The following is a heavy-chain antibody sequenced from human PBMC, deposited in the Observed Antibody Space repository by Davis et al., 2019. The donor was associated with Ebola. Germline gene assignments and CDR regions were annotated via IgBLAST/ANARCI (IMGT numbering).Heavy chain of an antibody. D-gene: IGHD4-17*01. CDR2: IYWADDK. CDR3: AHKAYGSLSNWFGP. V-gene: IGHV2-5*02. J-gene: IGHJ5*02. CDR1: GFSLTTTGLG. Sequence: SGPTLVTPTQTLTLTCSFSGFSLTTTGLGVGWIRQSPGKALEWLALIYWADDKRYSPSLRSRLTISKDTSKNQVVLTMTNMDPIDKATYYCAHKAYGSLSNWFGPWGQGTLVTVSS.